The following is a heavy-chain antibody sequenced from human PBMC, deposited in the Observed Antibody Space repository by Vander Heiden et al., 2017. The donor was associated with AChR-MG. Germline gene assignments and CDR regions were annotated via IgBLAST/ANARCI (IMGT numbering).Heavy chain of an antibody. CDR2: IDHSGST. J-gene: IGHJ6*03. CDR3: ARNDMDV. CDR1: GYSLSSGYY. V-gene: IGHV4-38-2*01. Sequence: VQLQESGPGLVKPSETLSLTCDVSGYSLSSGYYWGGIRQPPGKGLEWIGSIDHSGSTYYNPSLKSRVTISVDTSKNQFSLKLSSVTAADTAVYYCARNDMDVWGKGTTVTVSS.